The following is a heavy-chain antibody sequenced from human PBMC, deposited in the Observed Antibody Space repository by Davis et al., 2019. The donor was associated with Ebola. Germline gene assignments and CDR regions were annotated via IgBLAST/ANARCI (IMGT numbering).Heavy chain of an antibody. D-gene: IGHD3-16*01. V-gene: IGHV3-74*01. Sequence: GESLKISCAASGFTFSSFAMHWVRQAPGKGLVWVSRIKTDGSVTGYADSVKGRFTISRDNAKNTLYLDMSSLRAEDTAIYYCTRDFDWDGGYWGRGTLVTVSS. CDR1: GFTFSSFA. J-gene: IGHJ4*02. CDR3: TRDFDWDGGY. CDR2: IKTDGSVT.